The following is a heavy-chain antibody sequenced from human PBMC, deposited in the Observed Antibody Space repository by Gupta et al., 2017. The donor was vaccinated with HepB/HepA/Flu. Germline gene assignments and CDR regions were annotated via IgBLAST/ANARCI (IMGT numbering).Heavy chain of an antibody. CDR2: ISYSGNT. D-gene: IGHD3-10*01. CDR1: GGSISSGGHY. J-gene: IGHJ3*02. Sequence: QVQLQESGPELVRPSQTLSLTCTVSGGSISSGGHYWRWIRQHPGKGLEWIGYISYSGNTYYNPSLKSRLTISVDTSKNQFSLRLSSVTDADTAVYYCAREPRSRGNGAFDIWGQGTMVTVSS. V-gene: IGHV4-31*03. CDR3: AREPRSRGNGAFDI.